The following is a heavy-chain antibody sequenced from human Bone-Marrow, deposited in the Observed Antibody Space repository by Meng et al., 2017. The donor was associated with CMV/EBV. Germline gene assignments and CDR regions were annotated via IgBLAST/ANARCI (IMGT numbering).Heavy chain of an antibody. V-gene: IGHV4-59*01. CDR1: GGSISSYY. CDR2: IYYSGST. D-gene: IGHD3-3*01. Sequence: SEPLSLTCTVSGGSISSYYWSWIRQPPGKGLEWIGFIYYSGSTNYNPSLKSRVTISVDTSKNPFSLKLSSVTAADTAVYYCARFGVVTQPFYYYGMDVWGQGTTVTVSS. CDR3: ARFGVVTQPFYYYGMDV. J-gene: IGHJ6*02.